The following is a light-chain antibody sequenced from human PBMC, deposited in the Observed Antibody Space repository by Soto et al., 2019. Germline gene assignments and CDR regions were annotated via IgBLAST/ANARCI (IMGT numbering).Light chain of an antibody. V-gene: IGKV1-5*03. CDR2: KAS. J-gene: IGKJ2*01. CDR1: QSINSW. CDR3: QHYNTYPYT. Sequence: DIQMTQSPSTLSASAGDRVTITCRASQSINSWLAWYQQKPGKAPKLLIYKASSVESGVPSRFSGSGSRTDSALTITSLQPDDFATYYCQHYNTYPYTFGQGTRLEIK.